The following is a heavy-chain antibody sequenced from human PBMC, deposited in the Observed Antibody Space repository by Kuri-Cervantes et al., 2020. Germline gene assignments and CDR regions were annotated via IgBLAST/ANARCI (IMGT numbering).Heavy chain of an antibody. V-gene: IGHV1-8*01. J-gene: IGHJ6*03. CDR2: MNPNSGNR. D-gene: IGHD4-17*01. CDR1: EYTFTSYN. CDR3: ASCMTTVNYYYYYMDV. Sequence: ASVKVSCKAFEYTFTSYNIHWVRQATGQGLEWMGWMNPNSGNRVSAQKFQGRLSMTRNTSISTAYMELSSLTSEDTAVYYCASCMTTVNYYYYYMDVWGKGTTVTVSS.